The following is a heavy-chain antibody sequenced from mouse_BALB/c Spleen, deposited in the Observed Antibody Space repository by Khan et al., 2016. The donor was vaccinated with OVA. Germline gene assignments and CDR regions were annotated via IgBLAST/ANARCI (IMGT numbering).Heavy chain of an antibody. CDR1: GFTFSTYG. Sequence: EVELVESGGDLVKPGGSLKLSCAASGFTFSTYGMSWVRQTPDKNLEWVAGISSGGSYTYYPDSVKGRFTISRDNAKNTLHLQMNSLKSEDTAIYYCTRLAYYYNSEGFAYWGQGTLVTGSA. CDR3: TRLAYYYNSEGFAY. J-gene: IGHJ3*01. D-gene: IGHD1-1*01. CDR2: ISSGGSYT. V-gene: IGHV5-6*01.